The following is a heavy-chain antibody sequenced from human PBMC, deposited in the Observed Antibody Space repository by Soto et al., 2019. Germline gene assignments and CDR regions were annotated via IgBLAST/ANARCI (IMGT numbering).Heavy chain of an antibody. CDR1: ADTFSSYW. J-gene: IGHJ4*02. CDR2: MFLGGSDT. V-gene: IGHV5-51*01. D-gene: IGHD2-21*02. CDR3: ARIRKNCGGDCYALEY. Sequence: PGESLKISCQGSADTFSSYWIGWVRQMPGKGLEWLGIMFLGGSDTRYSPSFQGRVNISADKSITTAYLQWNSLKASDIAMYYCARIRKNCGGDCYALEYWGQGTLVTVSS.